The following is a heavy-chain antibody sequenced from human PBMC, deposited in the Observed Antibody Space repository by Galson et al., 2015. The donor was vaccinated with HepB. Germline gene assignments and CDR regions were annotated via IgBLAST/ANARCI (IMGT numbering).Heavy chain of an antibody. CDR2: TSSGGSNK. Sequence: SLRISCAATGFTLRSYPMHWVRPGPGRGVEGVAITSSGGSNKFYADSVKGRFTIFRENSKNTLYLQMRSLRAEDTAVYYCARDGRTSSGGPNWSTNWFDPWGQGTLVTVSS. J-gene: IGHJ5*02. CDR1: GFTLRSYP. V-gene: IGHV3-30-3*01. CDR3: ARDGRTSSGGPNWSTNWFDP. D-gene: IGHD2-2*01.